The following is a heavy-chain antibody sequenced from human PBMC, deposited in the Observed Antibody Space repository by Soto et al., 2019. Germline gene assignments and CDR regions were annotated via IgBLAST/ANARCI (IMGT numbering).Heavy chain of an antibody. CDR2: IYYSGST. Sequence: TCAVSGGSISGGGYYGSWIRQPPRKGLEWIGYIYYSGSTYYNPSLRSRVTISVDTSKNQFSLKLSSVTAADTAVYYCARYGSGECNRGSCYSPFDYWGQGTLVTVSS. CDR1: GGSISGGGYY. CDR3: ARYGSGECNRGSCYSPFDY. D-gene: IGHD2-15*01. V-gene: IGHV4-30-4*01. J-gene: IGHJ4*02.